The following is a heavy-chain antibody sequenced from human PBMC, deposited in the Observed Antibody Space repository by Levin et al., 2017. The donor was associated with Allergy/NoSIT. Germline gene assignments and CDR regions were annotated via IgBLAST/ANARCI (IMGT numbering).Heavy chain of an antibody. Sequence: GESLKISCAASGFTFSSYGMHWVRQAPGKGLEWVAVIWYDGSNKYYADSVKGRFTISRDNSKNTLYLQMNSLRAEDTAVYYCARDPYSGSHSRFDYWGQGTLVTVSS. D-gene: IGHD1-26*01. V-gene: IGHV3-33*01. CDR2: IWYDGSNK. CDR3: ARDPYSGSHSRFDY. CDR1: GFTFSSYG. J-gene: IGHJ4*02.